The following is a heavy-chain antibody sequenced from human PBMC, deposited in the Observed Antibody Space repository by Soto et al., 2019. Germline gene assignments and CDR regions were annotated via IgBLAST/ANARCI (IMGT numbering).Heavy chain of an antibody. V-gene: IGHV4-39*01. J-gene: IGHJ3*02. CDR2: IYDSGST. D-gene: IGHD3-9*01. CDR1: GGSISSSSYY. CDR3: ASPLPNHDILTGDAFDI. Sequence: QLQLQESGPGLVKPSETLSLTCTVSGGSISSSSYYWGWIRQPPGKGLEWIGSIYDSGSTYYNPSLKGRVTISVDTSKNQCSLKLSSVTAADTAVYYCASPLPNHDILTGDAFDIWGQGTMVTVSS.